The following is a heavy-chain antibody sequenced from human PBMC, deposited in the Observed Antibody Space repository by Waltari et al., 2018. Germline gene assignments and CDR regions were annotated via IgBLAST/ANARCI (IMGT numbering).Heavy chain of an antibody. D-gene: IGHD3-10*01. CDR2: IYHSGST. Sequence: VQVEESGGALVQPGGSLRLCCVDSRFSVSDHYMDWVRQPPGKGLEGIWEIYHSGSTNYNPSLKSRVTISVDKSKSQISLKLRSVTAADSAVYYCARDLRLLTNWYFDLWGRGTLVTVSS. J-gene: IGHJ2*01. CDR3: ARDLRLLTNWYFDL. CDR1: RFSVSDHY. V-gene: IGHV4-4*02.